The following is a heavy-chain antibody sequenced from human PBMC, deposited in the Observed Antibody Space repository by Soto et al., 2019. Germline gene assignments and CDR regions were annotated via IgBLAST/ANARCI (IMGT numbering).Heavy chain of an antibody. J-gene: IGHJ6*02. V-gene: IGHV6-1*01. CDR3: AREVGATQPHEIYYYYYGMDV. D-gene: IGHD1-26*01. CDR2: TYYRSKWYN. Sequence: KQSQTLSLTCAISGDSVSSNSAAWNWIRQSPSRGLEWLGRTYYRSKWYNDYAVSVKSRITINPDTSKNQFSLQLNSVTPEDTAVYYCAREVGATQPHEIYYYYYGMDVWGQGTTVTVSS. CDR1: GDSVSSNSAA.